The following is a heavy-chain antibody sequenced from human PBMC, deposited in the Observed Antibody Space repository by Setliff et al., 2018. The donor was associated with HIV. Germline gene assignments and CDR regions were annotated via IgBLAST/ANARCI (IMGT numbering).Heavy chain of an antibody. Sequence: SETLSLTCAVSGYSISSGCYWGWIRHPPGKGLEWIGSMYHTGSTYYSQSLSSRFTISVDTSKNQYSLKLRSVTAAHTAVYYCARQPLYNDYDWRSYYFDYRGQGSLVTISS. CDR3: ARQPLYNDYDWRSYYFDY. CDR1: GYSISSGCY. D-gene: IGHD5-12*01. J-gene: IGHJ4*02. CDR2: MYHTGST. V-gene: IGHV4-38-2*01.